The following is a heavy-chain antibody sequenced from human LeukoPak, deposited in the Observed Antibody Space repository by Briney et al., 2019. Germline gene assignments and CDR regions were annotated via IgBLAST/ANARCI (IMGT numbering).Heavy chain of an antibody. CDR1: GFIFNNYA. Sequence: GGSLRPSCAASGFIFNNYALSWVRQTPGKGLEWVSAISGSVGSTYYADSVKGRFTISRDNSKNTLYLQMNSLRAEDTAVYYCAKGDADFDYWDQGTLVTVSS. J-gene: IGHJ4*02. V-gene: IGHV3-23*01. CDR3: AKGDADFDY. CDR2: ISGSVGST.